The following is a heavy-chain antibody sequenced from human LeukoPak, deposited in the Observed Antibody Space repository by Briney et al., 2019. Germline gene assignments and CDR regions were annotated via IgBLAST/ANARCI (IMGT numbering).Heavy chain of an antibody. Sequence: GGPLRLSCAASGFTFSSYAMGWVRQAPGKGLEWVSAISGSGGSTYYADSVKGRFTISRDNSKNTLYLQMNSLRAEDTAVYYCAKGLDYYGSGSSDYWGQGTLVTVSS. CDR2: ISGSGGST. CDR1: GFTFSSYA. CDR3: AKGLDYYGSGSSDY. J-gene: IGHJ4*02. D-gene: IGHD3-10*01. V-gene: IGHV3-23*01.